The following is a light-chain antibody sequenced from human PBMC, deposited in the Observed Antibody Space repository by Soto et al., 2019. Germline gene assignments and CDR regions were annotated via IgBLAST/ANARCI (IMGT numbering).Light chain of an antibody. Sequence: QSALTQPASVSGSPGQSITISCTGTSSDVGGYNYVSWYQQHPGKAPKLMIYDVSPRPSGVSNRFSGSKSGNTASLTISGLQAEDEADYYCSSYTSSSTVVFGGGTKLTVL. CDR3: SSYTSSSTVV. J-gene: IGLJ2*01. V-gene: IGLV2-14*01. CDR1: SSDVGGYNY. CDR2: DVS.